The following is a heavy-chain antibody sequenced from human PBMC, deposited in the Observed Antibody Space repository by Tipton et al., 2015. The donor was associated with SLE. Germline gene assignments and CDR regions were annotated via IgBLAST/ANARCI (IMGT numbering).Heavy chain of an antibody. CDR2: IRFDGSNK. CDR3: AKSTLRNDYFDR. J-gene: IGHJ4*02. CDR1: GFSFSSNG. D-gene: IGHD5-12*01. V-gene: IGHV3-30*02. Sequence: SLRLSCVASGFSFSSNGMHWVRQAPGKGLEWVAFIRFDGSNKYYADSVTGRFTSARNNAKNTLYLQLNILRLEDTAVYYCAKSTLRNDYFDRWGQGTLVTVSS.